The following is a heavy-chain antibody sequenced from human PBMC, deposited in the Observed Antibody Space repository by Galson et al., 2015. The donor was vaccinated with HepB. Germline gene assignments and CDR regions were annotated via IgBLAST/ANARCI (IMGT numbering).Heavy chain of an antibody. CDR1: GFTFSNYW. Sequence: SLRLSCAASGFTFSNYWMSWVRQAPGKGLEWVANIKEDGSEKYYVDSVKGRFTISRDNAKNSLFLQMNSLRAEDTAVYYCAPFSRSYSVIDYWGQGTLVTVSS. CDR3: APFSRSYSVIDY. V-gene: IGHV3-7*01. CDR2: IKEDGSEK. D-gene: IGHD1-26*01. J-gene: IGHJ4*02.